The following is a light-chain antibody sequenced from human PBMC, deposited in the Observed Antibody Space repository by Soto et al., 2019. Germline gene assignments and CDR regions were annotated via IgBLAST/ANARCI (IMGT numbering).Light chain of an antibody. J-gene: IGLJ2*01. V-gene: IGLV2-14*01. Sequence: QSALTQPASVSRSPGQSITISCTGTSSDVGGYNYVSWYQQHPGKAPKLMIYEVSNRPSGVSNRFTGSMSGNTASLTISGLQAEDEADYYCSSYTSSSTVVFGGGTKVTVL. CDR1: SSDVGGYNY. CDR3: SSYTSSSTVV. CDR2: EVS.